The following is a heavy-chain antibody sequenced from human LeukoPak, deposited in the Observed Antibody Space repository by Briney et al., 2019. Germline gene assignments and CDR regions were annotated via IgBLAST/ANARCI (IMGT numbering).Heavy chain of an antibody. CDR3: ARALYCSSTSCYTVHWYFDL. V-gene: IGHV1-18*01. Sequence: GASVKVSCKASGYTFTSYGISWLRQAPGQGLEWMGWISAYNGNTNYAQKLQGRVTMTTDTSTSTAYMELRSLRSDDTAVYYCARALYCSSTSCYTVHWYFDLWGRGTLVTVSS. CDR2: ISAYNGNT. J-gene: IGHJ2*01. CDR1: GYTFTSYG. D-gene: IGHD2-2*02.